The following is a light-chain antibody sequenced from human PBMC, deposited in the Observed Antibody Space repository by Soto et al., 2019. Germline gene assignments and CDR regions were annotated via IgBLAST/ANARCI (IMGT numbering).Light chain of an antibody. CDR2: DAS. V-gene: IGKV1-5*01. CDR1: QSISSW. J-gene: IGKJ1*01. Sequence: DIQMTQSPSTLSASVGDRVTITCRASQSISSWLAWYQQKPGKAPKLLIYDASSLESGVPSRFSGSGSGKEFTLTISSLQPDDFATYYCQQYNSYSGTFGQGTKVEIK. CDR3: QQYNSYSGT.